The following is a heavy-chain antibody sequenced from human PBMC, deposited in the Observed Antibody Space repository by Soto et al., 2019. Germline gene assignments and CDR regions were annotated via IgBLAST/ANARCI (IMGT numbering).Heavy chain of an antibody. J-gene: IGHJ3*02. CDR2: LSYTGST. Sequence: QVHLQELGPQLVKPSQPLSLTCTVSGGPVRDAFSYWTWIRQPPGKGPEWMGYLSYTGSTYYNPSRRNRATISVDESSILLPLRLSSVTAADTAVYYCARELEGGVFDIWGRGTLVTVSS. CDR3: ARELEGGVFDI. CDR1: GGPVRDAFSY. V-gene: IGHV4-30-4*01. D-gene: IGHD2-8*02.